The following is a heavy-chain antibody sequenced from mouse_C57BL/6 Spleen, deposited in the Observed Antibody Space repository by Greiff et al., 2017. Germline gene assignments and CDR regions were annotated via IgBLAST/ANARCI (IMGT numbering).Heavy chain of an antibody. J-gene: IGHJ2*01. D-gene: IGHD4-1*01. V-gene: IGHV1-82*01. CDR1: GYAFSSSW. CDR3: ALGRDYFDY. CDR2: LYPGDGDT. Sequence: VQLQQSGPELVKPGASVKISCKASGYAFSSSWMNWVKQRPGKGLEWIGRLYPGDGDTNYNGKFKGKATLTADKSSSTAYMQLSSLTSEDSAVYFCALGRDYFDYGGKGTTLTVSS.